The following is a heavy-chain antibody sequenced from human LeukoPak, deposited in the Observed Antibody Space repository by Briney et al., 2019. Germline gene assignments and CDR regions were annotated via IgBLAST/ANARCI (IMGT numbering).Heavy chain of an antibody. Sequence: SETLSLTCAVYGGSFSGYYWSWIRQPPGKGLEWIGEINHSGSTNYNPSLKCRVTISVDTSKNQFSLKLSSVTAADTAVYYCARGVGSSSRYYYYGMDVWGQGTTVTVSS. D-gene: IGHD6-13*01. J-gene: IGHJ6*02. CDR1: GGSFSGYY. CDR3: ARGVGSSSRYYYYGMDV. CDR2: INHSGST. V-gene: IGHV4-34*01.